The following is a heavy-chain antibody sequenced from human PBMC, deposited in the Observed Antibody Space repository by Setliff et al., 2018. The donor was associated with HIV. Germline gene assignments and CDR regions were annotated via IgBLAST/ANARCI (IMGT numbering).Heavy chain of an antibody. CDR1: GGSISSHY. J-gene: IGHJ6*03. Sequence: SETLSLTCTVSGGSISSHYWSWIRQPPGKGLEWIGYIYYSGRTNYNPSLKSRVTISVDTSKNQFSLKLRSMTAADTAVYYCARHVKRYYYDTSGPYYMDVWGKGTRSPSP. D-gene: IGHD3-22*01. V-gene: IGHV4-59*08. CDR2: IYYSGRT. CDR3: ARHVKRYYYDTSGPYYMDV.